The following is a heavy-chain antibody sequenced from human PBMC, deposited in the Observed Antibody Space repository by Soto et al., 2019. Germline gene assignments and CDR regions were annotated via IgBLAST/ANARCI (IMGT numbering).Heavy chain of an antibody. CDR3: AGRVPSGSGADYYGMDV. V-gene: IGHV5-51*01. J-gene: IGHJ6*02. CDR1: GYIFTSHW. CDR2: IYPGDSDT. D-gene: IGHD3-10*01. Sequence: PGESLKISCKGSGYIFTSHWIAWVRQMPGKGLEWMGIIYPGDSDTIYSPSFQGQVTFSVDKSISTVHLQWTTLKASDTAIYYCAGRVPSGSGADYYGMDVWGQGTTVTVSS.